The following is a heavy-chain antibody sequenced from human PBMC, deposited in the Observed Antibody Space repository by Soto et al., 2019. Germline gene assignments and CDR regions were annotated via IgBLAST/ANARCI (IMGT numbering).Heavy chain of an antibody. V-gene: IGHV5-51*03. CDR1: GFSFTSYW. Sequence: EVQLEQSGAEVKKPGESLKISCKGSGFSFTSYWIGWVRQMPGKGLDWMGNIYPSDSDVTYSPSFKGLVTMSADKSTNTAYLQLSSLKASDTAIYFCARLDSSGWSYWGQGTRVTVSS. CDR2: IYPSDSDV. J-gene: IGHJ4*02. CDR3: ARLDSSGWSY. D-gene: IGHD6-13*01.